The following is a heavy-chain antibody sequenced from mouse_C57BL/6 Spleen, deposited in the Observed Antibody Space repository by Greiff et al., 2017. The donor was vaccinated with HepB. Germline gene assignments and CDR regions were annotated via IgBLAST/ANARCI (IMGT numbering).Heavy chain of an antibody. CDR2: ISDGGSYT. CDR3: ARARPSTVVYWYFDV. CDR1: GFTFSSYA. J-gene: IGHJ1*03. D-gene: IGHD1-1*01. V-gene: IGHV5-4*03. Sequence: EVKVVESGGGLVKPGGSLKLSCAASGFTFSSYAMSWVRQTPEKRLEWVATISDGGSYTYYPDNVKGRFTISRDNAKNNLYLQMSHLKSEDTAMYYGARARPSTVVYWYFDVWGTGTTVTVSS.